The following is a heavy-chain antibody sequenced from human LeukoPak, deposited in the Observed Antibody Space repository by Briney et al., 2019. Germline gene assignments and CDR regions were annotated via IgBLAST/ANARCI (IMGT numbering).Heavy chain of an antibody. J-gene: IGHJ4*02. CDR1: GGSISSGSYY. D-gene: IGHD3-3*01. CDR3: ARGDYHDFWTTYYGFKRFDY. CDR2: IYTSGST. V-gene: IGHV4-61*02. Sequence: SETLSLTCTVSGGSISSGSYYWSWIRQPAGKGLEWIGRIYTSGSTNYNPSLKSRVTISVDTSKNQFSLKLSSVTAADTAVYFCARGDYHDFWTTYYGFKRFDYWGQGALVTVSS.